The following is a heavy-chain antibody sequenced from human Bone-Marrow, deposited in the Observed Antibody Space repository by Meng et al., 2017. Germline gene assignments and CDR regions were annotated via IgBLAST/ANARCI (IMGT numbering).Heavy chain of an antibody. CDR3: ARDFRDGDYVGVWFDP. CDR1: EGTFKTYT. Sequence: QGRLVGSGAEVKNPGSPVKVSCKASEGTFKTYTISWVRQAPGQGLEWMGGVIPIFDKANYAQKFQGRVTITADESTSTVYMELSSLRSEDTAVYYCARDFRDGDYVGVWFDPWGQGTLVTVSS. J-gene: IGHJ5*02. CDR2: VIPIFDKA. V-gene: IGHV1-69*01. D-gene: IGHD4-17*01.